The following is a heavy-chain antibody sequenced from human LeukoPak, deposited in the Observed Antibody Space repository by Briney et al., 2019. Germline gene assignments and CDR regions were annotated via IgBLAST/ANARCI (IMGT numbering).Heavy chain of an antibody. CDR2: INPNSGGT. CDR3: ARDSAMIVVEWFDP. CDR1: GYTFAGYY. V-gene: IGHV1-2*02. D-gene: IGHD3-22*01. Sequence: ASVKVSCKASGYTFAGYYMHWVRQAPGHGLEWMGWINPNSGGTNYAQKFQGRVTMTRDTSISTAYMELSRLRSDDTAVYYCARDSAMIVVEWFDPWGQGTLVTVSS. J-gene: IGHJ5*02.